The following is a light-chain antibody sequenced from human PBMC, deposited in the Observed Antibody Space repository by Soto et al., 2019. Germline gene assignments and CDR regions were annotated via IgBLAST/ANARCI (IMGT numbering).Light chain of an antibody. Sequence: EIVMTQSPATLSVSPGETATLSCRASQSLTSYLAWYQQKPDQAPRLLIYGISTRATDIPARFSGSGSGTEFTLTISSLQSEDFAVYYCQQYNNWPHTFGQGTKLEIK. V-gene: IGKV3-15*01. CDR2: GIS. CDR1: QSLTSY. J-gene: IGKJ2*01. CDR3: QQYNNWPHT.